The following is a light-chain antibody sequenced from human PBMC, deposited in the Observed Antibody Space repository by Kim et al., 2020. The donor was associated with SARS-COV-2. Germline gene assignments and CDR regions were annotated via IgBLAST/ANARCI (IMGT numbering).Light chain of an antibody. J-gene: IGLJ3*02. Sequence: QLVLTQSSSASASLVSSVKLTCTLSSGHSSYIIAWHQQQPGKAPRYLMKLEGSGSYNKGSGVPDRFSGSSSGADRYLTISNLQSEDEADYYCETWDSNIRVFGGGTQLTVL. CDR3: ETWDSNIRV. CDR2: LEGSGSY. V-gene: IGLV4-60*03. CDR1: SGHSSYI.